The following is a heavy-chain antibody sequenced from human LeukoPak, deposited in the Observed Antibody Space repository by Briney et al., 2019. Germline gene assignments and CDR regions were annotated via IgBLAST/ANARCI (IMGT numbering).Heavy chain of an antibody. CDR1: GGSFSGYY. D-gene: IGHD6-13*01. Sequence: SSETLSLTCAVYGGSFSGYYWSWIRQPPGKGLEWIGEINHSGSTNYNPSLKSRVTISVDTSKNQFSLKLSSVTAADTAVYYCARDFDSSSWYSWFDPWGQGTLVTVSS. CDR3: ARDFDSSSWYSWFDP. V-gene: IGHV4-34*01. J-gene: IGHJ5*02. CDR2: INHSGST.